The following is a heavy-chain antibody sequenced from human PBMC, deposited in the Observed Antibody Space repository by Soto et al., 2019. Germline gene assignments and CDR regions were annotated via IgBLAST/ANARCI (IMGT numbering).Heavy chain of an antibody. V-gene: IGHV4-39*01. J-gene: IGHJ4*02. Sequence: SETLSLTCTVSGGSISSSSYYWGWIRQPPGKGLEWIGGIYYSGSTYYNPSLKSRVTISVDTSKNQFSLKLSSVTAADTAAYYCARHVRLDLYELDYWGQGTLVTVSS. CDR2: IYYSGST. CDR1: GGSISSSSYY. CDR3: ARHVRLDLYELDY. D-gene: IGHD3-16*01.